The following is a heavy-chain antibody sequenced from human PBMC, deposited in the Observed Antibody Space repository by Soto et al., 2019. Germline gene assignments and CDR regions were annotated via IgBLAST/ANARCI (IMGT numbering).Heavy chain of an antibody. CDR1: GYTFTGYY. CDR3: ARDLAAYYYGSGSYDY. CDR2: INPNSGST. J-gene: IGHJ4*02. V-gene: IGHV1-46*01. D-gene: IGHD3-10*01. Sequence: GASVKVSCKASGYTFTGYYMHWVRQAPGQGLEWMGIINPNSGSTSYAQKFQGRVTMTRDTSTSTLYMELSSLRSEDTAVYYCARDLAAYYYGSGSYDYWGQGTLVTVSS.